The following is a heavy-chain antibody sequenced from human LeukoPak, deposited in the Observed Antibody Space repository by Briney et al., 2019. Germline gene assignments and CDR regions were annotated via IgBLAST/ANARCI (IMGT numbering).Heavy chain of an antibody. D-gene: IGHD1-26*01. J-gene: IGHJ5*02. CDR3: ARSRAFNSGAFDP. CDR1: GASVSSASY. Sequence: SETLSLTCTVSGASVSSASYWTWIRQPPGKGVEWIAHIYNGVNTNYNPSLKSRVTISVDTSKNQFFLRLNSVTAADTAVYYCARSRAFNSGAFDPWGQGSLVTVSS. CDR2: IYNGVNT. V-gene: IGHV4-61*01.